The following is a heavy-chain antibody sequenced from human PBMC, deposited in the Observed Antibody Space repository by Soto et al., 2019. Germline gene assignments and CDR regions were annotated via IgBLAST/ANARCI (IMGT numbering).Heavy chain of an antibody. Sequence: QLQLQESGPGLVKPSETLSLTCTVSGGSISSSSYFWGWIRQPPGKGLEWIGSVYYSGSTYYNPSLTSRVTVSVDTSKNQFSLKLSSVTAADTAVYYCARHPSDFWFDPWGQGTLVTVSS. CDR1: GGSISSSSYF. V-gene: IGHV4-39*01. CDR3: ARHPSDFWFDP. J-gene: IGHJ5*02. CDR2: VYYSGST. D-gene: IGHD2-21*02.